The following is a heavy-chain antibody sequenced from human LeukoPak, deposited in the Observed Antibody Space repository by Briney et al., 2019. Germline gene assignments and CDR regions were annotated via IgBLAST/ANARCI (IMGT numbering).Heavy chain of an antibody. V-gene: IGHV3-20*04. CDR2: LNWDGGTT. J-gene: IGHJ4*02. CDR3: ARAQTYGDYRLLLDY. Sequence: PGGSPRLSCAASGFTFGDYGMSWVRQAPGKGLEWVSGLNWDGGTTGHADSVKGRFTISRDNAKNSLYLQMNSLRAEDTALYYCARAQTYGDYRLLLDYWGQGTLVTVSS. D-gene: IGHD4-17*01. CDR1: GFTFGDYG.